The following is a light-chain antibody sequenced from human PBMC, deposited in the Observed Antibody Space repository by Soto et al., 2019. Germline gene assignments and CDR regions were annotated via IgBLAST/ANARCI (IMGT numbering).Light chain of an antibody. V-gene: IGKV1-39*01. Sequence: IQLTQSPSSLSASVGDRVTVTCRASQSINIYLNWYQQKPGKAPTLLIYAASSLQSGVLSRFSGGGSRTDFTLTISSLQPEDFATYYCQQSYRSPYTFGQGTKMDI. CDR2: AAS. J-gene: IGKJ2*01. CDR1: QSINIY. CDR3: QQSYRSPYT.